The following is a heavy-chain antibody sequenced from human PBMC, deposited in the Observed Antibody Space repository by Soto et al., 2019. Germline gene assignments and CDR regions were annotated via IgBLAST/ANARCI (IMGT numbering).Heavy chain of an antibody. CDR2: IYPSGNT. CDR1: GDSVSSSHW. V-gene: IGHV4-4*02. Sequence: QVQLQESGPRLAKPSETLSLTCAVSGDSVSSSHWWSWVRQPPGKGLEWIGEIYPSGNTNYNPSLKGRVTVSVDKSKNQFALKVTSVTAADTAVYYCARVMGVAAGGPLDYWGQGTLVTVSS. CDR3: ARVMGVAAGGPLDY. D-gene: IGHD6-13*01. J-gene: IGHJ4*02.